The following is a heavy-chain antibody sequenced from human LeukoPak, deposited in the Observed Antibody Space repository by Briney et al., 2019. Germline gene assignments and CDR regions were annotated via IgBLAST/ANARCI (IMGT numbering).Heavy chain of an antibody. J-gene: IGHJ6*02. V-gene: IGHV3-7*01. CDR1: GFTFSSYW. Sequence: PGGSLRLSCAASGFTFSSYWMSWVRQAPGKGLEWVANIKQDGSEKYYVDSVKGRFTISRDNAKNSLYLQKNSLRAEDTAVYYCASYYYDSHPEESRYYGMDVWGQGTTVTVSS. CDR2: IKQDGSEK. D-gene: IGHD3-22*01. CDR3: ASYYYDSHPEESRYYGMDV.